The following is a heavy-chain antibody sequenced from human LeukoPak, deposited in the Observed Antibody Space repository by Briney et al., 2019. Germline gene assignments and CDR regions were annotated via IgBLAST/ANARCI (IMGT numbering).Heavy chain of an antibody. D-gene: IGHD4-23*01. Sequence: GGSLRLSCAASGFAFSSYGMHWVRQAPGKGLEWVAVISYDGSNKYYADSVKGRFTISRDNSKNTLYLQMNSLRAEDTAVYYCARRAGGYSHPYDYWGQGTLVTVSS. CDR1: GFAFSSYG. V-gene: IGHV3-30*03. CDR3: ARRAGGYSHPYDY. J-gene: IGHJ4*02. CDR2: ISYDGSNK.